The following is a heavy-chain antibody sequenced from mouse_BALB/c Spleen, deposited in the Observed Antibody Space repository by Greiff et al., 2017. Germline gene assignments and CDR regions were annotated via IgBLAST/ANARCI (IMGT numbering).Heavy chain of an antibody. Sequence: EVQGVESGGGLVKPGGSLKLSCAASGFTFSSYAMSWVRQTPEKRLEWVASISSGGSTYYPDSVKGRFTISRDNARNILYLQMSSLRSEDTAMYYCARENYDWYFDVWGAGTTVTVSS. CDR1: GFTFSSYA. CDR3: ARENYDWYFDV. CDR2: ISSGGST. V-gene: IGHV5-6-5*01. D-gene: IGHD1-1*01. J-gene: IGHJ1*01.